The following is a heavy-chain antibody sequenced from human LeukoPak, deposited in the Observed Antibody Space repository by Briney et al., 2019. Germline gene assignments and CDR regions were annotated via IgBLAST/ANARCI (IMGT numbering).Heavy chain of an antibody. CDR1: GFTFSSYE. CDR3: TTADIVVVPADMGNWFDP. J-gene: IGHJ5*02. V-gene: IGHV3-15*01. D-gene: IGHD2-2*01. Sequence: GGSLRLSCAASGFTFSSYEMNWVRQAPGKGLEWVGRIKSKTDGGTTDYAAPVKGRFTISRDDSKNTLYLQMNSLKTEDTAVYYCTTADIVVVPADMGNWFDPWGQGTLVTVSS. CDR2: IKSKTDGGTT.